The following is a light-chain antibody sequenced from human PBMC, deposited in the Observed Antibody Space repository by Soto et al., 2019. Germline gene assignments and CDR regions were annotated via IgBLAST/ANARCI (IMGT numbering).Light chain of an antibody. Sequence: QSALTQPASVSGSPGQSITISCTGASSDVGRYDYISWYQQHPGKAPKLIIYDVTNRPSGIGNRFSGSKSGNMASLTISGLQAEDEADYYCSSYTSTSTPVVFGGGTKVTVL. CDR1: SSDVGRYDY. J-gene: IGLJ2*01. CDR2: DVT. CDR3: SSYTSTSTPVV. V-gene: IGLV2-14*03.